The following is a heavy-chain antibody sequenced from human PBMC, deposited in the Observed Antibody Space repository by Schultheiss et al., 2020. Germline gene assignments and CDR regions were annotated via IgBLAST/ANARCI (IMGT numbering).Heavy chain of an antibody. J-gene: IGHJ1*01. V-gene: IGHV3-9*01. Sequence: GGSLRLSCAASGFTVSSNYISWVRQAPGKGLEWVSGISWNSGSIGYADSVKGRFTISRDNAKNSLYLQMNSLRAEDTALYYCAKDSSGWAAEYFQHWGQGTLVTVSS. CDR3: AKDSSGWAAEYFQH. D-gene: IGHD6-19*01. CDR1: GFTVSSNY. CDR2: ISWNSGSI.